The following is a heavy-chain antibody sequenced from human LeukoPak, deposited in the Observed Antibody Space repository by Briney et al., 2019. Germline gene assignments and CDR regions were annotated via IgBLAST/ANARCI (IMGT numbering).Heavy chain of an antibody. Sequence: PSETLSLTCTVSGGSISSYCWSWIRQPPGKGLEWIGYIYYSGSTNYNPSLKSRVTISVDTSKNQFSLKLSSVTAADTAVYYCARAGYFLASGYYYYYYMDVWGKGTTVTVSS. J-gene: IGHJ6*03. CDR2: IYYSGST. CDR1: GGSISSYC. D-gene: IGHD3-3*01. V-gene: IGHV4-59*01. CDR3: ARAGYFLASGYYYYYYMDV.